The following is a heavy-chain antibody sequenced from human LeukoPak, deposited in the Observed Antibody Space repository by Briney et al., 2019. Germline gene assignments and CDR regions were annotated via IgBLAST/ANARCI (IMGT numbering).Heavy chain of an antibody. V-gene: IGHV3-74*01. CDR3: ATRDYTGSKY. Sequence: PGGSLRLSCAASGFALSSYWMHWVRQAPGKGLVWVSDINSDGSTIRYAGSVQGRFTISRDNAKNTLYLQMNSLRADDTAVYYCATRDYTGSKYWGQGTLVTVAS. D-gene: IGHD2-2*02. CDR1: GFALSSYW. CDR2: INSDGSTI. J-gene: IGHJ4*02.